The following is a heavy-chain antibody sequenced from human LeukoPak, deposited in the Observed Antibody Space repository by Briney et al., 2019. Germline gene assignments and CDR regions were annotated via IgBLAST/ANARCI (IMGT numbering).Heavy chain of an antibody. V-gene: IGHV4-39*01. Sequence: SETLSHTCTVSGGSIRDTSYYWVWIRQPPGKELEWIGIIYYTGTAYYNPSLKSRVTISVDTSRDQFSLRLSSVTAADTAVYYCARQGHYPNSRTRPNWFDPWGQGTLVSVSS. CDR3: ARQGHYPNSRTRPNWFDP. J-gene: IGHJ5*02. CDR1: GGSIRDTSYY. D-gene: IGHD1-1*01. CDR2: IYYTGTA.